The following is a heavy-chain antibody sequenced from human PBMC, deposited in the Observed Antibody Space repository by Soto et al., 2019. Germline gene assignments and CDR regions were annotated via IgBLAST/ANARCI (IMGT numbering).Heavy chain of an antibody. CDR2: ISGSGGST. V-gene: IGHV3-23*01. CDR1: GFTFSSYA. CDR3: AKDSGSWYFTFDY. D-gene: IGHD6-13*01. J-gene: IGHJ4*02. Sequence: PGWSLRLSCAASGFTFSSYAMSWVRQAPGKGLEWVSAISGSGGSTYYADSVKGRFTISXXXSXXTXXLXXNXXRAXDTAVHYCAKDSGSWYFTFDYWGQGTQVTVSS.